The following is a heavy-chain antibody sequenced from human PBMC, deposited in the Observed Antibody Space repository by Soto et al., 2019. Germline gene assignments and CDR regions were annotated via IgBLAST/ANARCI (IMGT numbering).Heavy chain of an antibody. V-gene: IGHV3-30*18. J-gene: IGHJ4*02. CDR1: GFTFSSYG. Sequence: QVQLVESGGGVVQPGRSLRLSCAASGFTFSSYGMHWVRQAPGKGLEWVAVISYDGSNTYYADSVKGRFTISRDNSKKKLYLEMSSLRAVDTVVYYCGKTGSSGWYELFDYWGQGTLVTVSS. D-gene: IGHD6-19*01. CDR2: ISYDGSNT. CDR3: GKTGSSGWYELFDY.